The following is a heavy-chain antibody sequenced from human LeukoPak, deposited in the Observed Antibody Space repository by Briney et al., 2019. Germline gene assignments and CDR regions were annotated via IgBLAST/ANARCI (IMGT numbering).Heavy chain of an antibody. V-gene: IGHV1-18*01. J-gene: IGHJ3*02. CDR3: ARAPWGYCSSTSCYDAFDI. Sequence: ASVEVSCKASGYTFTSYGISWVRQAPGQGLEWMGWISAYNGNTNYAQKLQGRVTMTTDTSTSTAYMELRSLRSDDTAVYYCARAPWGYCSSTSCYDAFDIWGQGTMVTVSS. D-gene: IGHD2-2*01. CDR2: ISAYNGNT. CDR1: GYTFTSYG.